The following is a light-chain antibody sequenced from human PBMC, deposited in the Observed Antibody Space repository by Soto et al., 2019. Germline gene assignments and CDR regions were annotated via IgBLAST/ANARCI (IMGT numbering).Light chain of an antibody. V-gene: IGLV3-25*03. CDR2: KDS. CDR3: QSADSSGTYKVV. J-gene: IGLJ2*01. Sequence: SYELTQPPSVSVSPGQTARITCSGDALPKQYAYWYQQKPGQAPVLVIYKDSERPSGIPERFSGSSSGTTVTLTISGVQAEDEADYYCQSADSSGTYKVVFCGGTKVTVL. CDR1: ALPKQY.